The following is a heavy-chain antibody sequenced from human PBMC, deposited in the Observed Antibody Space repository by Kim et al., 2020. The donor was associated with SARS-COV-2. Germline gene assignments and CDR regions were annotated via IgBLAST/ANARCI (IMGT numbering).Heavy chain of an antibody. D-gene: IGHD1-26*01. CDR2: ISGSGGST. CDR3: AKKSARIVGATGDY. J-gene: IGHJ4*02. V-gene: IGHV3-23*01. CDR1: GFTFSSYA. Sequence: GGSLRLSCAASGFTFSSYAMSWVRQAPGKGLDWVSAISGSGGSTYYGDSVKGRFTISRDNSKHTLYLQMNSLRAEDTAVYYCAKKSARIVGATGDYWGQGTLFTVSS.